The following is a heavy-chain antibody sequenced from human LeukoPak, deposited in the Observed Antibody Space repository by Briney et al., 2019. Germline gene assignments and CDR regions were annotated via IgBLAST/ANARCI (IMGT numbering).Heavy chain of an antibody. CDR3: ARGSGYVLDY. D-gene: IGHD2-15*01. Sequence: GGSLRLSCAASGFSFSAFDMNWVRQAPGKGLEWTSHISTGSRTIYYADSVKGRFTISRDNAKNSLYLQMNSLRGEDTGVYYCARGSGYVLDYWTQGTLVTVSS. V-gene: IGHV3-48*03. CDR1: GFSFSAFD. CDR2: ISTGSRTI. J-gene: IGHJ4*02.